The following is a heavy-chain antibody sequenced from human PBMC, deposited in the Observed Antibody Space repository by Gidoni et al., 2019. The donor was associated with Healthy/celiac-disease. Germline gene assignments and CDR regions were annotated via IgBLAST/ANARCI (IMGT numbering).Heavy chain of an antibody. CDR3: ARRGPGGRSVDI. J-gene: IGHJ3*02. CDR1: GGSVSSATYY. CDR2: IYYSGST. D-gene: IGHD2-15*01. V-gene: IGHV4-61*01. Sequence: QVQLQESGPGLVKPSETLSLTCTVSGGSVSSATYYWSWIRQPPGKGLEWIGYIYYSGSTNYNPSLKSRVTISVDTSKNQFSLKLSSVTAADTAVYYCARRGPGGRSVDIWGQGTMVTVSS.